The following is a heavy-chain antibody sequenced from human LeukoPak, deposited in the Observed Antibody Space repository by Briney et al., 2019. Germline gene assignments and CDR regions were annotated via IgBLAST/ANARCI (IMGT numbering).Heavy chain of an antibody. CDR3: ARARVGANYYYYMDV. CDR2: INPSGGSA. J-gene: IGHJ6*03. D-gene: IGHD1-26*01. CDR1: GNTFTSYY. Sequence: ASVKVSRKASGNTFTSYYMHWVRQAPGQGLEWMGIINPSGGSASYAQKFQGRVTMTRDMSTRTVYMELSSLRSEDTAVYYCARARVGANYYYYMDVWGKGTTVTVSS. V-gene: IGHV1-46*01.